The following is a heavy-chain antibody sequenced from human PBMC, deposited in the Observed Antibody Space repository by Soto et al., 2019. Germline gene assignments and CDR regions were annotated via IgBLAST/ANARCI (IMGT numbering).Heavy chain of an antibody. CDR3: ARGSSWFVHALYI. D-gene: IGHD6-13*01. Sequence: VQLVQSGAEVKKPGSSVTVSCKASGGAFSSYASSWVRQAPGQGLEWMGGIIPIFGPANYAQKFQGRVTITADDSTSTAYMELSSLRTEDTAVYYCARGSSWFVHALYIWGQGTMVTVSS. V-gene: IGHV1-69*01. CDR1: GGAFSSYA. CDR2: IIPIFGPA. J-gene: IGHJ3*02.